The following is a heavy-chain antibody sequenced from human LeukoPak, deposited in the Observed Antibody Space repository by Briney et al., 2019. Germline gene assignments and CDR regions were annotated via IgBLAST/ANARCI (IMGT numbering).Heavy chain of an antibody. J-gene: IGHJ3*02. V-gene: IGHV1-69*01. CDR3: ARARWSYEPGAFDI. CDR1: GDTFTSYA. CDR2: IIPLFGTA. Sequence: SVQVSCKASGDTFTSYAFSWVRQAPGQGLEWMGGIIPLFGTANYAQKFQGRVTITADESTSTAYMELSSLRSEDTAVYYCARARWSYEPGAFDIWGQGTMVTVSS. D-gene: IGHD3-16*01.